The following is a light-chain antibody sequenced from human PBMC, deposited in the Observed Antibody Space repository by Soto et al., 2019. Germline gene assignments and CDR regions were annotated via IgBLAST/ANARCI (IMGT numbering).Light chain of an antibody. J-gene: IGKJ4*01. Sequence: EIVLTQSPATLSLSPGERATLSCRASQSVSSYLAWYQQKPGQAPRLLIYDASNRATGIPARFSGSGSGTDFTLTISSLEPEDFAVYYCHQRSNWPSTFGGATTVEIK. CDR1: QSVSSY. V-gene: IGKV3-11*01. CDR2: DAS. CDR3: HQRSNWPST.